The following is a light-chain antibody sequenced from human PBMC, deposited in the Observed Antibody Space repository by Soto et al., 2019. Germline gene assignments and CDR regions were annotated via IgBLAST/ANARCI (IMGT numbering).Light chain of an antibody. CDR1: QTISSW. V-gene: IGKV1-5*03. J-gene: IGKJ1*01. CDR3: QHYNSYSEA. Sequence: DIQMTHSPSPLSGSVGDRVTITFLAIQTISSWLAWYQQIPGKAPKLLIYKASTLKSGVPSRFSGSGSGTEFTLTISSLQPDDFATYYCQHYNSYSEAFGQGTKVDIK. CDR2: KAS.